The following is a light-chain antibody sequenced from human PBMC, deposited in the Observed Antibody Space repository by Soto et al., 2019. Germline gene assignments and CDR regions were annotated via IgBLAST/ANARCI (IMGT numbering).Light chain of an antibody. Sequence: EIVMTQSPVTLSVSPGDRATLSCRASQSVNSNLAWYQQKPGQAPKLLIYVASPRATGIPARFSGSGSGTEFTLTISSLQSEDFAVYYCQQYNVWPLTFGGGTKVEFK. CDR3: QQYNVWPLT. V-gene: IGKV3-15*01. J-gene: IGKJ4*01. CDR2: VAS. CDR1: QSVNSN.